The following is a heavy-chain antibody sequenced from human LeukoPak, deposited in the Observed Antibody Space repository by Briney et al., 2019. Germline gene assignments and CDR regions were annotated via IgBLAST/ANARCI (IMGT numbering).Heavy chain of an antibody. CDR3: ARDRIVVPAAKFVDWFDP. J-gene: IGHJ5*02. Sequence: ASVKVSCKASGYTFTGYYMHWVRQAPGQGLEWMGWINPNSGGTNYAQKLQGRVTMTTDTSTSTAYMELRSLRSDDTAVYYCARDRIVVPAAKFVDWFDPWGQGTLVTVSS. CDR1: GYTFTGYY. CDR2: INPNSGGT. D-gene: IGHD2-2*01. V-gene: IGHV1-2*02.